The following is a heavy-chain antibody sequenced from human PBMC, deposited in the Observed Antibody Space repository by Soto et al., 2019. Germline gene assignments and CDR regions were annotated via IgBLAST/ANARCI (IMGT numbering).Heavy chain of an antibody. Sequence: QVQLVQSGAEVKKTGSSVKVSCKASGGNFNTFGFSWVRQAPGQGLEWMGGIIPFFGTAKYSQKFEDKITITAEESTNTVYMDLRSLTFEDTAIYYCARSAPMEAGDKYYYDFWGQGALITVSS. CDR3: ARSAPMEAGDKYYYDF. V-gene: IGHV1-69*01. CDR1: GGNFNTFG. CDR2: IIPFFGTA. J-gene: IGHJ4*02. D-gene: IGHD3-16*01.